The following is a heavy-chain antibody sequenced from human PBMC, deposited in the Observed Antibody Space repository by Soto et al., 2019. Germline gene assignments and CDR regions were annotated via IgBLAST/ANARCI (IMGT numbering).Heavy chain of an antibody. CDR3: ARGGRGYSSAPRYYFDY. CDR2: IIPIFATV. D-gene: IGHD5-18*01. CDR1: GGSFSSNP. J-gene: IGHJ4*02. V-gene: IGHV1-69*01. Sequence: QVQLVQSGSGVKKPGSSVKVSYKASGGSFSSNPISWVRQAPGQGLEWMAGIIPIFATVHYAQKFQGRVTITADESTSTAYMELTSLRSDDTAVYFCARGGRGYSSAPRYYFDYWGQGTLVTVSS.